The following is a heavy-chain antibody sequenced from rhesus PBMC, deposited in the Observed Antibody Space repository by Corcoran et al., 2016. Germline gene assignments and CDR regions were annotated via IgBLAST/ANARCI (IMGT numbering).Heavy chain of an antibody. CDR1: GYSISSNY. D-gene: IGHD4-29*01. J-gene: IGHJ5-1*01. V-gene: IGHV4-147*01. Sequence: QVQLQESGPGLVKPSETLSLTCAVSGYSISSNYWSWVRPPPGKGLEWIGYIYGSSGSTYYNPSLKSRVTISTDTSKNQFSLKLTYVTAADTAIYYCARDPTGGRNRFDVWGAGVLVTVST. CDR3: ARDPTGGRNRFDV. CDR2: IYGSSGST.